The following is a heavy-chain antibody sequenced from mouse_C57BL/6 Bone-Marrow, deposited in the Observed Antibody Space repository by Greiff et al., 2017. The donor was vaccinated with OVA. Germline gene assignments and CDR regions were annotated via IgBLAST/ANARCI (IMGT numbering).Heavy chain of an antibody. D-gene: IGHD2-12*01. CDR2: LYPGSGSI. Sequence: VQLQQSGAELVKPGASVKLSCKASGYTFTEYTIHWVKQRSGQGLEWIGWLYPGSGSIKYNEKFKDKATLNADKSSSTVYMELSRLTSEDSAVYYGARHDERYSPPFAYWGEGTLVTVSA. CDR3: ARHDERYSPPFAY. V-gene: IGHV1-62-2*01. CDR1: GYTFTEYT. J-gene: IGHJ3*01.